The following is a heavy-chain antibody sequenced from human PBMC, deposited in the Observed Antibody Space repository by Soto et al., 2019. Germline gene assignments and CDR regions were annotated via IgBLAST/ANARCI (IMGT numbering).Heavy chain of an antibody. Sequence: GGSLRLSCAASGFTFSSYAMSWVRQAPGKGLEWVSAISGSGGSTYYADSVKGRFTISRDNSKNTLYLQMNSLRAEDTAVYYCAKDLDFWSGSPTDYMDVWGKGTTVTVSS. J-gene: IGHJ6*03. CDR1: GFTFSSYA. V-gene: IGHV3-23*01. CDR2: ISGSGGST. CDR3: AKDLDFWSGSPTDYMDV. D-gene: IGHD3-3*01.